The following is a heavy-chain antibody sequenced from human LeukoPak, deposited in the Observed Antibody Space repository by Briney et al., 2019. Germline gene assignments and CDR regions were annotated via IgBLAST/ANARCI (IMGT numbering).Heavy chain of an antibody. CDR1: GFTFSSYS. CDR3: AKDPQPYYYDSSGRTVNPMDSFDP. Sequence: GGSLRLSCAASGFTFSSYSMNWVRQAPGKGLEWVSSISSSSSYIYYADSVKGRFTISRDNAKNSLYLQMNSLRAEDTAVYYCAKDPQPYYYDSSGRTVNPMDSFDPWGQGTLVTVSS. J-gene: IGHJ5*02. V-gene: IGHV3-21*01. CDR2: ISSSSSYI. D-gene: IGHD3-22*01.